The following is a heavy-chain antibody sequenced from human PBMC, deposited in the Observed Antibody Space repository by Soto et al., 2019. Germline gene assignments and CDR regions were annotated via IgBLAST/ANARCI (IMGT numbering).Heavy chain of an antibody. J-gene: IGHJ4*02. D-gene: IGHD3-22*01. Sequence: GGSLRLSCAASGFTFSSYNMNWVRQAPGKGLEWVSSINSRSDYIYYADSVKGRFTISRDNAKNSLYLQMNSLRAEDTAVYYCARVVYYDNSGYNYWGQGTLVTVS. CDR2: INSRSDYI. CDR3: ARVVYYDNSGYNY. V-gene: IGHV3-21*06. CDR1: GFTFSSYN.